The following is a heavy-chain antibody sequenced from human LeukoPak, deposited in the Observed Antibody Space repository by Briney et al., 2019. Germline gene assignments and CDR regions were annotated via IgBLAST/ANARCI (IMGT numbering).Heavy chain of an antibody. D-gene: IGHD2-2*01. CDR3: ARGGYCSSTSCYSWFDP. CDR2: INHSGST. Sequence: AETLSLPRAVYGGSFSGYYWSWIRQPPGKGLEWIGEINHSGSTNYNPSLKSRVTISVDTSKNQFSLKLSSVTAADTAVYYCARGGYCSSTSCYSWFDPWGQGTLVTVSS. V-gene: IGHV4-34*01. CDR1: GGSFSGYY. J-gene: IGHJ5*02.